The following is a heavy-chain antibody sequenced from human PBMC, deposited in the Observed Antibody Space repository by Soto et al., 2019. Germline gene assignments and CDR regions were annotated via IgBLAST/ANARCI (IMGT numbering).Heavy chain of an antibody. CDR1: GGSISSYY. V-gene: IGHV4-59*08. Sequence: PSETLSLTCTVSGGSISSYYWSWIRQPPGKGLEWIGYIYYSGSTNYNPSLKSRVTISVDTSKNQFSLKLSSVTAADTAVYYCARLVTVYYMDVWGKGTTVTAP. CDR3: ARLVTVYYMDV. J-gene: IGHJ6*03. D-gene: IGHD2-21*02. CDR2: IYYSGST.